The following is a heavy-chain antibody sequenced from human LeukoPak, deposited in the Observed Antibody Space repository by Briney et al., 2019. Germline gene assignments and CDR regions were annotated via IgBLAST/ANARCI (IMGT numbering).Heavy chain of an antibody. J-gene: IGHJ4*02. CDR3: ARVVSEESYVWGSYRVDY. Sequence: ASVKVSCKASGYTFTSYGISWVRQAPGQGLEWMGWISAYNGNTNYAQKLQGRVTMTTDTSTSTAYMELRSLRSDDTAVYYCARVVSEESYVWGSYRVDYWGQGTLVTVSS. V-gene: IGHV1-18*01. CDR2: ISAYNGNT. D-gene: IGHD3-16*02. CDR1: GYTFTSYG.